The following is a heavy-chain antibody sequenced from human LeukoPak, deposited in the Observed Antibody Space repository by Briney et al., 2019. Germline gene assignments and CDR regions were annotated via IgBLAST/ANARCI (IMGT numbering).Heavy chain of an antibody. J-gene: IGHJ4*02. CDR1: GFTFSDYY. D-gene: IGHD6-6*01. CDR2: ISSSGSTI. CDR3: ATEYSSSGVDY. V-gene: IGHV3-11*04. Sequence: GGSLRLSCAASGFTFSDYYMSWIRQAPGKGLEWVSYISSSGSTIYYADSVKGRFTISRDNAKNSLYLQMNSLRAEDTAVYYRATEYSSSGVDYWGQGTLVTVSS.